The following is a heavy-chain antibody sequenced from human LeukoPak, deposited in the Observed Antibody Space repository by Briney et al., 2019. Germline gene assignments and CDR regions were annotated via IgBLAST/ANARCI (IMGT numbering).Heavy chain of an antibody. J-gene: IGHJ4*02. CDR3: ARAVAGQLTFDY. CDR1: GGSFSGYY. V-gene: IGHV4-34*01. D-gene: IGHD6-19*01. CDR2: INHSGST. Sequence: SETLSLTCAVYGGSFSGYYWNWIRQPPGQGLEWIGEINHSGSTNYNPSLKSRVTISVDTSKNQFSLKLNSVAAADTAVYYCARAVAGQLTFDYWGQGTLVTVSS.